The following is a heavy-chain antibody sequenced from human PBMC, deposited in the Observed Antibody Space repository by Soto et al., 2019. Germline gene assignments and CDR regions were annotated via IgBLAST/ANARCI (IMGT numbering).Heavy chain of an antibody. J-gene: IGHJ6*02. CDR3: ARDRGVTIFGVVIIV. D-gene: IGHD3-3*01. V-gene: IGHV3-21*01. Sequence: PGGSLRLSCAASGFTFSSYSMNWARQAPGKGLEWVSSISSSSSYIYYADSVKGRFTISRDNAKNSLYLQMNSLRAEDTAVYYCARDRGVTIFGVVIIVWGQGTTVTVSS. CDR2: ISSSSSYI. CDR1: GFTFSSYS.